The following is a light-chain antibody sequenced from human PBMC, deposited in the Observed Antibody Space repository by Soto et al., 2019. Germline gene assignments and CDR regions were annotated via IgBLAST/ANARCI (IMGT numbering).Light chain of an antibody. CDR3: QQRSSWPLT. V-gene: IGKV3-11*02. CDR2: DAS. J-gene: IGKJ4*01. Sequence: ESVLTQSAAALSMSPGEGATLSCRASQSVSSYLAWYQQRPGQAPRLLIYDASNRATGIPARFSGTGSGRDFTLTISSLEPEDSAVYYCQQRSSWPLTFGGGTKVDIK. CDR1: QSVSSY.